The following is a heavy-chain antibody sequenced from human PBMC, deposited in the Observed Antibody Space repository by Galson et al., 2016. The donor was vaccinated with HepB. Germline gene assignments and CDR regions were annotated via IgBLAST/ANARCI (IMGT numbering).Heavy chain of an antibody. Sequence: SLRLSCAASGFSLSNYWMHWARQAPGKGLVWVARINSDGSNSIYTDSVKGRFTISRDNAKNTLYLQMNSLRDEDTAVYYCARDVRGSEDYWGQGTLVTVSS. CDR1: GFSLSNYW. J-gene: IGHJ4*02. CDR2: INSDGSNS. CDR3: ARDVRGSEDY. V-gene: IGHV3-74*01. D-gene: IGHD1-26*01.